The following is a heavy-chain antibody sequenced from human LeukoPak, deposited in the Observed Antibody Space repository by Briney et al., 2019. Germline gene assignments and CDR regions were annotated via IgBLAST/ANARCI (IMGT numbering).Heavy chain of an antibody. CDR2: IYYSGST. J-gene: IGHJ6*02. D-gene: IGHD4-17*01. Sequence: SETLSLTCTVSGGSISSYYWSWIRQPPGKGLEWIGYIYYSGSTNYNPSLKSRVTISVDTSKNQFSLKLSSVTAADTAVYYCARARTDYALYYYGMDVWGQGTTVTVSS. CDR1: GGSISSYY. V-gene: IGHV4-59*01. CDR3: ARARTDYALYYYGMDV.